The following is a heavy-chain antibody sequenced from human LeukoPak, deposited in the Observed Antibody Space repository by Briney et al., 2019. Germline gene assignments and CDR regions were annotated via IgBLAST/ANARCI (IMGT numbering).Heavy chain of an antibody. CDR2: ISPYDGNR. Sequence: ASVKVSCKTSGYNFNIYGISWVRQAPGQGLEWMGWISPYDGNRHYAQKLQGRVTMTTDTSTSTAYMELRSLRSDDTAVYYCARDDEVVVAATFWDYWGQGTLVTVSS. CDR1: GYNFNIYG. D-gene: IGHD2-15*01. CDR3: ARDDEVVVAATFWDY. V-gene: IGHV1-18*01. J-gene: IGHJ4*02.